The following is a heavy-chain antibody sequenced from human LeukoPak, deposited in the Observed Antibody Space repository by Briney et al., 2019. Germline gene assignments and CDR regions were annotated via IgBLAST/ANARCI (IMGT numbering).Heavy chain of an antibody. Sequence: PSETLSLTCAVYGGSLKGYYWTWIRQPPGKGLEWIGEINDSGSTNYKPSLKSRVTISVDTSKNQFSLKLSFVTAADTAVYYCARGRAPRDWSDPWGQGTLVTVSS. V-gene: IGHV4-34*01. CDR1: GGSLKGYY. J-gene: IGHJ5*02. CDR3: ARGRAPRDWSDP. CDR2: INDSGST. D-gene: IGHD3-10*01.